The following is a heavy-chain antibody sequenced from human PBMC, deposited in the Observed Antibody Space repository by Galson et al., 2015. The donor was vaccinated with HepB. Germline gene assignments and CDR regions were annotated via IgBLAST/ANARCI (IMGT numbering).Heavy chain of an antibody. CDR1: GFTFSDYY. D-gene: IGHD7-27*01. CDR2: ITSSGSAI. J-gene: IGHJ4*02. CDR3: ARDQALPNWGSQQPFDS. V-gene: IGHV3-11*01. Sequence: LRLSCAASGFTFSDYYMSWIRQAPGKGLEWVSYITSSGSAIYYADSVRGRFTISRDNAKNSLYLHMDSLRVEDTAVYYCARDQALPNWGSQQPFDSWGQGTLVTVSS.